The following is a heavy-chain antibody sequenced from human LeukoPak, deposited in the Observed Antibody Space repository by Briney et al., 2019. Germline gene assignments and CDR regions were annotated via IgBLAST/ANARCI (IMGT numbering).Heavy chain of an antibody. V-gene: IGHV3-9*01. CDR3: VAEVDY. CDR2: ISWNSGSI. CDR1: GFTFDDYA. J-gene: IGHJ4*02. Sequence: GRSLRLSCAASGFTFDDYAMHWVRQAPGKGLEWVSGISWNSGSIGYADPVKGRFTISRDNAKNSLYLQMNSLRAEDTALYYCVAEVDYWGQGTLVTVSS. D-gene: IGHD2-15*01.